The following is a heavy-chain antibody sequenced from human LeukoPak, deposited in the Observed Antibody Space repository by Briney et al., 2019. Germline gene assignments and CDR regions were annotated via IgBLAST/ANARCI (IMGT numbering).Heavy chain of an antibody. V-gene: IGHV4-39*01. CDR3: ARGVTMIVVVIHDWYFDL. Sequence: PSETLSLTCTVSGGSISSSSYYWGWIRQPPGKGLEWIGNIYYSGRTHYNPSLKSRVTISVDTPKNQFSLKLSSVTAADTAVYYCARGVTMIVVVIHDWYFDLWGRGTLVTVSS. D-gene: IGHD3-22*01. CDR2: IYYSGRT. CDR1: GGSISSSSYY. J-gene: IGHJ2*01.